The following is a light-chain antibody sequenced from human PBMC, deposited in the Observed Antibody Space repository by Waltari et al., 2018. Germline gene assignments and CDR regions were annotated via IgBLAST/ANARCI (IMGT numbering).Light chain of an antibody. Sequence: DIQMTQSPSSLSASVGDRVTITCRASQTVTGWLNWYQEKPGKAPKLLIYSASMLESGVPSRFSGSGFGTDFTLTITSLQREDVATYYCQQSYNLPPTFGPGTKVDIK. CDR1: QTVTGW. J-gene: IGKJ3*01. CDR3: QQSYNLPPT. CDR2: SAS. V-gene: IGKV1-39*01.